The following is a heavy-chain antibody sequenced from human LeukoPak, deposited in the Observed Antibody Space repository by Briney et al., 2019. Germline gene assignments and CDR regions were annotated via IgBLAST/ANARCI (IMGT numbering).Heavy chain of an antibody. CDR1: GGSISSGCYY. Sequence: SESLSLTCTVSGGSISSGCYYWSWIRQHPGKDLEWIGSIYYSGSTYYNPSLKSRVTISVDTPKSQFSLKLSSVTAADTAVYYCAISSYDPYYFDYWGQGTLVTVSS. D-gene: IGHD5-12*01. J-gene: IGHJ4*02. CDR2: IYYSGST. V-gene: IGHV4-31*03. CDR3: AISSYDPYYFDY.